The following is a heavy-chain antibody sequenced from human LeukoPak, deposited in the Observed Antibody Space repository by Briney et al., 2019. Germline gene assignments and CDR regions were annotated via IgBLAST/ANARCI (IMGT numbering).Heavy chain of an antibody. J-gene: IGHJ6*02. CDR2: IWYDGSNR. CDR1: GFTFSSYA. CDR3: ARVPAAGTNYYYYGMDV. Sequence: GGSLRLSCAASGFTFSSYAMNWVRQAPGKGLECVVIIWYDGSNRYSADSVKGRFTISRDNSKNTLYLQMNSLRAEDTAVYYCARVPAAGTNYYYYGMDVWGQGTTVTVSS. V-gene: IGHV3-33*08. D-gene: IGHD6-13*01.